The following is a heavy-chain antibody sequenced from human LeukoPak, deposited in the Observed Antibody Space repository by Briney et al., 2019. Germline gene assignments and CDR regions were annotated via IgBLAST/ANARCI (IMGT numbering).Heavy chain of an antibody. J-gene: IGHJ4*02. V-gene: IGHV4-39*01. CDR2: IYYSGST. CDR3: AHVLRYFDWLV. Sequence: SETLSLTCTVSGGSISSSSYYWGWIRQPPGKGLEWIGSIYYSGSTYYNPSLKSRVTISVDTSRNQFSLKLSSVTAADTAVYYCAHVLRYFDWLVWGQGTLVTVSS. CDR1: GGSISSSSYY. D-gene: IGHD3-9*01.